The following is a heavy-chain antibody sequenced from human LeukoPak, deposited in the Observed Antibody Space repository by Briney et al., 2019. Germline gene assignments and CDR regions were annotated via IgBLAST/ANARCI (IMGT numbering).Heavy chain of an antibody. CDR3: ARDQGGSGYYYYY. Sequence: SLRLSCAASGFTFSSYGMHWVRQAPGKGLEWVAVIWYDGSNKYYADSVKGRFTISRDNSKNTLYLQMNSLRAEDTAVYYCARDQGGSGYYYYYWGQGTLVTVSS. CDR2: IWYDGSNK. D-gene: IGHD3-22*01. V-gene: IGHV3-33*01. J-gene: IGHJ4*02. CDR1: GFTFSSYG.